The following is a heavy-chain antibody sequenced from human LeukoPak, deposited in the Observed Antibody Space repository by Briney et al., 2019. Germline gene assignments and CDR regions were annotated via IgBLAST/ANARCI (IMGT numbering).Heavy chain of an antibody. CDR2: IYTSGST. Sequence: PSETLSLTCTVSGGSISSYYWSWIRQPAGKGLEWIWRIYTSGSTNYNPSLKSRVTMSVDTSKNQFSLKLSSVTAADTAVYYCASIGNDAAFDYWGQGTLVTVSS. D-gene: IGHD1-1*01. CDR3: ASIGNDAAFDY. CDR1: GGSISSYY. V-gene: IGHV4-4*07. J-gene: IGHJ4*02.